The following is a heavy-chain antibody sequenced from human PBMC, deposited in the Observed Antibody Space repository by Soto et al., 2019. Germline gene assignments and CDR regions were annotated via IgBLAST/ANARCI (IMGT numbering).Heavy chain of an antibody. CDR2: IRMIAYGGTI. CDR1: GFNFAAYT. V-gene: IGHV3-49*04. J-gene: IGHJ4*02. Sequence: PGGSLRLFCSASGFNFAAYTMSWVRLAPGKGAVWVGFIRMIAYGGTIDYAASVKGKFTISRDDSRKIVYLQMSRLKIEDTAVYDCSRSLAIDFDSWGQGTLVTVSS. CDR3: SRSLAIDFDS.